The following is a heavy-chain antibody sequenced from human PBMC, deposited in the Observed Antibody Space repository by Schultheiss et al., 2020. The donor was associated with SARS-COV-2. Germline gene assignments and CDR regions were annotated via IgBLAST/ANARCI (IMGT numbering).Heavy chain of an antibody. CDR2: ISYDGSNK. D-gene: IGHD5-12*01. J-gene: IGHJ6*03. Sequence: GGSLRLSCAASGFTFSSYAMHWVRQAPGKGLEWVAVISYDGSNKYYADSVKGRFTISRDNSKNTLYLQMNSLRAEDTAVYYCARDSGFQEGYYYYYYMDVWGKGTTVTVSS. CDR3: ARDSGFQEGYYYYYYMDV. V-gene: IGHV3-30-3*01. CDR1: GFTFSSYA.